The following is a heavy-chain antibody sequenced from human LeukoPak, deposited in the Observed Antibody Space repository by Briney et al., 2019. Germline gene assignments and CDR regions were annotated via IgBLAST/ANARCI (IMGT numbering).Heavy chain of an antibody. CDR3: ASPPLRYFDWLFAGY. D-gene: IGHD3-9*01. CDR1: GFTFSSYA. CDR2: ISGSGGGT. J-gene: IGHJ4*02. V-gene: IGHV3-23*01. Sequence: PGGSLRLSCAASGFTFSSYAMSWVRQAPGKGLEWVSAISGSGGGTYYADSVKGRFTISRDNSKNTLYLQMNSLRAEDTAVYYCASPPLRYFDWLFAGYWGQGTLVTVSS.